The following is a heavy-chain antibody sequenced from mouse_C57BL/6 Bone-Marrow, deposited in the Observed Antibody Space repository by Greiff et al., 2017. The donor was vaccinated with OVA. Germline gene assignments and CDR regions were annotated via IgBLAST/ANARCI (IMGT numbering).Heavy chain of an antibody. CDR1: GYTFTSYW. D-gene: IGHD2-2*01. J-gene: IGHJ3*01. CDR2: NYPGSGST. CDR3: ASPSYGYDPAY. Sequence: QVQLQQPGAELVKPGASVKMSCKASGYTFTSYWITWVKQRPGQGLEWIGDNYPGSGSTNYNEKFKSKATLTVDTSSSTAYMQLSSLTSEDSAVYYCASPSYGYDPAYWGQGTLVTVSA. V-gene: IGHV1-55*01.